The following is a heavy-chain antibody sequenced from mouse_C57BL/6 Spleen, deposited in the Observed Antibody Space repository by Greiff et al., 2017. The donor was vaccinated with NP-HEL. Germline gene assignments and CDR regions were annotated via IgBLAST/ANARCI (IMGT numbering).Heavy chain of an antibody. CDR3: ARAYYSTHFDY. CDR2: IYPSDSET. Sequence: QVQLQQPGAELVRHGSSVKLSCKASGYTFTSYWMDWVKQRPGQGLEWIGNIYPSDSETHYNQKFKDKATLTVDKSSSTAYMQLSSLTSEDSAVYYCARAYYSTHFDYWGQGTTLTVSS. V-gene: IGHV1-61*01. CDR1: GYTFTSYW. D-gene: IGHD2-5*01. J-gene: IGHJ2*01.